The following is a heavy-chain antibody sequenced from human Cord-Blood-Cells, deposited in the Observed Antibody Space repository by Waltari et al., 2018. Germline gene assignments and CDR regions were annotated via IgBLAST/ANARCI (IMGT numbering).Heavy chain of an antibody. CDR1: GGTFSSYA. D-gene: IGHD2-2*01. CDR3: ATGGDCSSTSCFADNWFDP. Sequence: QVQLVQSGAEVKKPGSSVKVSCKASGGTFSSYAISWVRQAPGQGLEWMGGSIPIFGTANYAQKFQGRVTITADKSTRTAYMELSSLRSEDTAVYYCATGGDCSSTSCFADNWFDPWGQGTLVTVSS. V-gene: IGHV1-69*06. CDR2: SIPIFGTA. J-gene: IGHJ5*02.